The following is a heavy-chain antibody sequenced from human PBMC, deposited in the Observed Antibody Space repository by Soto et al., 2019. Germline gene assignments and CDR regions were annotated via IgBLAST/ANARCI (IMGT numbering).Heavy chain of an antibody. CDR2: IYYSGST. Sequence: SETLSLTCTVSGGSISSGGYYWSWIRQHPGKGLEWIGYIYYSGSTYYNPSLKSRVTISVDTSKNQFSLKLSSVTAADTAVYYCAREAPYCSSTSCYGRFDYWGQGTLVTVSS. CDR1: GGSISSGGYY. D-gene: IGHD2-2*01. CDR3: AREAPYCSSTSCYGRFDY. J-gene: IGHJ4*02. V-gene: IGHV4-31*03.